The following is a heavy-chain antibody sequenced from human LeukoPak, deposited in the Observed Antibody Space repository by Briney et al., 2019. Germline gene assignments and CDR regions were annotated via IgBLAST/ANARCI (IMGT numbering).Heavy chain of an antibody. CDR1: GGSISSYY. D-gene: IGHD3-22*01. CDR3: ARDRFGGYGAFDI. Sequence: PSETLSLTCTVSGGSISSYYWSWIRQPPGKGLEWIGYIYYSGSTNYNPSLRSRATISVDTSKNQFSLKLSSVTAADTAVYYCARDRFGGYGAFDIWGQGTMVTVSS. J-gene: IGHJ3*02. V-gene: IGHV4-59*01. CDR2: IYYSGST.